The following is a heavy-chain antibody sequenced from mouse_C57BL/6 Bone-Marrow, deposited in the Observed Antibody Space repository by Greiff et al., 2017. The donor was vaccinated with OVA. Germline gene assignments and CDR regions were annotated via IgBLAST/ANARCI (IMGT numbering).Heavy chain of an antibody. CDR1: GYTFTSYW. Sequence: QVQLKQPGAELVMPGASVKLSCKASGYTFTSYWMHWVKQRPGQGLAWIGEIDPSASYPNYNQKFKGKSTLTVDKSSSTAYMQLSSLTSEDSAVYYCASSPLLLHAMDYWGQGTSVTVSS. J-gene: IGHJ4*01. CDR2: IDPSASYP. V-gene: IGHV1-69*01. CDR3: ASSPLLLHAMDY. D-gene: IGHD1-1*01.